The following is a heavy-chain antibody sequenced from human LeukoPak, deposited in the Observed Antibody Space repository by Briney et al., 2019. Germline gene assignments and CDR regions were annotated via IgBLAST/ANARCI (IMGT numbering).Heavy chain of an antibody. CDR2: INPNSGGT. J-gene: IGHJ6*02. CDR1: GYTFTGYY. CDR3: ARGSSTSPHYYGMDV. Sequence: ASVKVSCKASGYTFTGYYMHWVRQAPGQGLEWMGRINPNSGGTNYAQKFQGRVTMTRDTSISTAYMELSRLRSDGTAVYYCARGSSTSPHYYGMDVWGQGTTVTVSS. V-gene: IGHV1-2*06. D-gene: IGHD2-2*01.